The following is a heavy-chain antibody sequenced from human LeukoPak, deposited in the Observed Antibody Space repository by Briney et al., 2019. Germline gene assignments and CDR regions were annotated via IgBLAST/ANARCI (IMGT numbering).Heavy chain of an antibody. V-gene: IGHV3-30-3*01. CDR3: ARGSVPAAPYCFDY. J-gene: IGHJ4*02. Sequence: GRSMRLSCAASGFTFSSYAMHWVRQAPGKGLEWVAVISYDGSNKYYADSVKGRFTISRDNSKNTLYLQMNSLRAEDTAVYYCARGSVPAAPYCFDYWGQGTLVTVSS. D-gene: IGHD2-2*01. CDR1: GFTFSSYA. CDR2: ISYDGSNK.